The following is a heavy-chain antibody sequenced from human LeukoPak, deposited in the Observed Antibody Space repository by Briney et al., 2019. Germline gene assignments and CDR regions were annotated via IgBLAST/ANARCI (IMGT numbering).Heavy chain of an antibody. CDR1: GFTFSSYA. J-gene: IGHJ4*02. Sequence: GGSLRLSCAASGFTFSSYAMSWVRQAPGKGLEWVSAISGSGGSTYYADSVKGRFTISRDNSKNTLYLQMNSLGAEDTAVYYCAKLPITMIVVVINPEGVWGQGTLVTVSS. V-gene: IGHV3-23*01. CDR2: ISGSGGST. CDR3: AKLPITMIVVVINPEGV. D-gene: IGHD3-22*01.